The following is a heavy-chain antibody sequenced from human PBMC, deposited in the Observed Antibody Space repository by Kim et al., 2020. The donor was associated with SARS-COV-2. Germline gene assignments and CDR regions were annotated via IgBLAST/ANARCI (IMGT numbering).Heavy chain of an antibody. D-gene: IGHD3-3*01. J-gene: IGHJ4*02. V-gene: IGHV3-23*01. CDR3: AKDKVVYDFWSGYSNYFDY. Sequence: GRVTISRDNSKTTLYLQMNSLRAEDTAVYYCAKDKVVYDFWSGYSNYFDYWGQGTLVTVSS.